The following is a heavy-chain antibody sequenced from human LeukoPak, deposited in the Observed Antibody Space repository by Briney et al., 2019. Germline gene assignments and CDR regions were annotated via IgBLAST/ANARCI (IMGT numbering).Heavy chain of an antibody. CDR1: GGSISSSSYY. CDR2: IYYSGST. D-gene: IGHD3-10*01. V-gene: IGHV4-39*07. CDR3: ARPVSGSGATYNFDY. J-gene: IGHJ4*02. Sequence: SETLSLTCTVSGGSISSSSYYWGWIRQPPGKGLEWIGSIYYSGSTYYNPSLKSRVTISVDTSKNQFSLKLSSVTAADTAMYYCARPVSGSGATYNFDYWGQGTLVTVSS.